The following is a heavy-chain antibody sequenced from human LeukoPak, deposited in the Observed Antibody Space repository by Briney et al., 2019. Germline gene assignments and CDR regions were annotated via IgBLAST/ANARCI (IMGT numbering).Heavy chain of an antibody. J-gene: IGHJ4*02. V-gene: IGHV4-59*01. CDR1: GGSISSFY. CDR3: ARDRELGY. Sequence: SETLSLTCTVSGGSISSFYWGWIRQPPRKGLEWIGHMHSSGNTNYNPSLKSRITMSVDTSKNQFSLKLSSVTAADTAVYYCARDRELGYWGQGTLVTVSS. D-gene: IGHD1-1*01. CDR2: MHSSGNT.